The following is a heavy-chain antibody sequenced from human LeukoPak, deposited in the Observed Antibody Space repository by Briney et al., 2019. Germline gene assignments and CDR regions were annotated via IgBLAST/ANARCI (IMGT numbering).Heavy chain of an antibody. D-gene: IGHD2-2*01. CDR1: GFTFRSYS. CDR2: ISSSSTYI. Sequence: KSGGSLRLSCAASGFTFRSYSTNWVRQAPGKGLEWVSTISSSSTYIYYADSVKGRFTISRDNAENSVYLQMSSLRAEDTAVYYCAKGTEWLPSSTSSDLRYWGQGTLVTVSS. J-gene: IGHJ4*02. CDR3: AKGTEWLPSSTSSDLRY. V-gene: IGHV3-21*04.